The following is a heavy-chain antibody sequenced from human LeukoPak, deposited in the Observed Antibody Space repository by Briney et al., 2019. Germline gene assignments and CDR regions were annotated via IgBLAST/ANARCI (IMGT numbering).Heavy chain of an antibody. CDR2: FDPEDGET. J-gene: IGHJ4*02. Sequence: ASVKVSCKVSGYTLTELSMHWVRQAPGKGLEWMGGFDPEDGETNYAQKFQGRVTMTEDTSTDTAYMELSSLRSEDTAVYYCATEFSDRGITMVRGVHFDYWGQGTLVTVSS. CDR1: GYTLTELS. D-gene: IGHD3-10*01. CDR3: ATEFSDRGITMVRGVHFDY. V-gene: IGHV1-24*01.